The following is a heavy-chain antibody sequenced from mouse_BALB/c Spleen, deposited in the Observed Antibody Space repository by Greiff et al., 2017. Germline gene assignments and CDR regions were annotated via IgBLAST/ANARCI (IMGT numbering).Heavy chain of an antibody. CDR3: ARNYGSSYHFDY. CDR1: GFTFSSYT. CDR2: ISNGGGST. V-gene: IGHV5-12-2*01. D-gene: IGHD1-1*01. J-gene: IGHJ2*01. Sequence: EVQLVESGGGLVQPGGSLKLSCAASGFTFSSYTMSWVRQTPEKRLEWVAYISNGGGSTYYPDTVKGRFTISRHNAKNTLYLQMSSLKSEDTAMYYCARNYGSSYHFDYWGQGTTLTVSS.